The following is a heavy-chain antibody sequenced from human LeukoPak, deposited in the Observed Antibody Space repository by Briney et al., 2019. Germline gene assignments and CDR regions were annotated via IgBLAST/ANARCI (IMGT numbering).Heavy chain of an antibody. CDR1: GYTFTGYY. V-gene: IGHV1-2*02. D-gene: IGHD3-9*01. J-gene: IGHJ6*03. CDR2: INPNSGGT. Sequence: ASVKVSCKASGYTFTGYYMHWVRQAPGQGLEWMGWINPNSGGTNYAQKFQGRVTMTRDTSISTAYMELSRLRSDDTAVYYCARDGLRYFDWLLYNYYYYYMDVWGKGTTVTVSS. CDR3: ARDGLRYFDWLLYNYYYYYMDV.